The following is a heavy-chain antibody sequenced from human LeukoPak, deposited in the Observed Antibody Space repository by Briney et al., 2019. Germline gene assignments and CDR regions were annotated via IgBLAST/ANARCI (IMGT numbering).Heavy chain of an antibody. V-gene: IGHV3-53*01. CDR2: LYNGGTT. CDR3: AREPGTDYRKYYFDY. J-gene: IGHJ4*02. CDR1: GFTVSSYY. Sequence: GGSLRLSCAASGFTVSSYYMSWVRQAPDMGLEWVSVLYNGGTTYYADSVKGRFTISRDNSKNTVYLQMDSLRAEDTAVYYCAREPGTDYRKYYFDYWGQGTLVTVSS. D-gene: IGHD3/OR15-3a*01.